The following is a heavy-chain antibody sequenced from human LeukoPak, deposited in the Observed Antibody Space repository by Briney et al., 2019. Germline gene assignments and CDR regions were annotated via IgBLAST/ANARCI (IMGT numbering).Heavy chain of an antibody. Sequence: SETLSLTCTVSGGSISSYYWSWIRQPAGKGLEWIGRIYRTGSTNYNPSLKSRVTISVDTSKNQFSLKLNSVTAADTAVYYCAKGQYQLLVFQDFDYWGQGTLVTVSS. J-gene: IGHJ4*02. D-gene: IGHD2-2*01. CDR1: GGSISSYY. V-gene: IGHV4-4*07. CDR3: AKGQYQLLVFQDFDY. CDR2: IYRTGST.